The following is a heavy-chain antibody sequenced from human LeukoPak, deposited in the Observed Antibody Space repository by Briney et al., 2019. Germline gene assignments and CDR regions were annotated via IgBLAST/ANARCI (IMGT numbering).Heavy chain of an antibody. D-gene: IGHD3-9*01. J-gene: IGHJ4*02. CDR1: GGTFSSYA. CDR2: IIPIFGTA. V-gene: IGHV1-69*13. Sequence: SVKVSCKASGGTFSSYAISWVRQAPGQGLEWMGGIIPIFGTANYAQKFQGRVTITADESTSTAYMELSSLRAEDTALYYCAKDKSYDILTGYYGYWGQGTLVTVSS. CDR3: AKDKSYDILTGYYGY.